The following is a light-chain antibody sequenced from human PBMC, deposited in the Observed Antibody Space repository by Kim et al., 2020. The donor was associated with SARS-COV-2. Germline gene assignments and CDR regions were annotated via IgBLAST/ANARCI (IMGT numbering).Light chain of an antibody. Sequence: ASVEDRVTITRRASQAISTALAWYQQKPGKPPKILIYDASTLKSGVPSRFSGSGSGTDFTLTISSLQPEDFATYFCQQFNDYPLTFGGGTKVDIK. V-gene: IGKV1D-13*01. CDR1: QAISTA. CDR3: QQFNDYPLT. CDR2: DAS. J-gene: IGKJ4*01.